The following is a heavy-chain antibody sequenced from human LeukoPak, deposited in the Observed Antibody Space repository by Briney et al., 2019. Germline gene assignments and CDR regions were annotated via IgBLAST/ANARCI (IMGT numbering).Heavy chain of an antibody. V-gene: IGHV3-74*01. CDR1: GFTFSSYW. J-gene: IGHJ6*02. CDR2: TNSDGSST. D-gene: IGHD3-22*01. Sequence: GGSLRLSCAASGFTFSSYWRDWVRQAPGKVLAWVSRTNSDGSSTNYADSVKGRFTISRDNAKNTLDLQMNSLRTEDMAVYYCARAQYYDSTTAGGMDVWGQGTTVTVSS. CDR3: ARAQYYDSTTAGGMDV.